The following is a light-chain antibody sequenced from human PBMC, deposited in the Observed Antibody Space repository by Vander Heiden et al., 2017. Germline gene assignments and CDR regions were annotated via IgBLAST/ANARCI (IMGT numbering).Light chain of an antibody. J-gene: IGKJ1*01. CDR1: QSLLDSKGNNY. V-gene: IGKV2-28*01. CDR2: LGS. CDR3: MQGLQSWT. Sequence: DIVMTQSPLSLPVTPGEPASISCRSSQSLLDSKGNNYLDWYLQKPGQSPQLLIYLGSNRASGVPDRFNGSGSGTDFTLKISRVEAEDVGVYYCMQGLQSWTFGQGTKVEIK.